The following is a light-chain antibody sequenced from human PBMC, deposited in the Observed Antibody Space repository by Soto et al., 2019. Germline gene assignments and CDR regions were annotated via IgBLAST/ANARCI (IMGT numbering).Light chain of an antibody. Sequence: QAVVTQPPSASGTPGQRVPISCSGSSSNIGSNYVYWYQQLPGTAPKLLIYRNNQRPSGVPDRFSGSKSGTSASLAISGLRSEDEADYYCAAWDDSLSGYVVFGGGTKLTVL. CDR1: SSNIGSNY. J-gene: IGLJ2*01. CDR3: AAWDDSLSGYVV. V-gene: IGLV1-47*01. CDR2: RNN.